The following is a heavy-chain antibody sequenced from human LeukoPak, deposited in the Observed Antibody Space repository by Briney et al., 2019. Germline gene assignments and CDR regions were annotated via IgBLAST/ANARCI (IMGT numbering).Heavy chain of an antibody. Sequence: GGSLRLSCAASGFTVSSNYMGWVRQAPGKGLEWVSVIYSGGSTYYADSVKGRFTISRHNSKNTLYLQMNSLRAEDTAVYYCARQLHDYGDYAIDYWGQGTLVTVSS. D-gene: IGHD4-17*01. CDR1: GFTVSSNY. CDR2: IYSGGST. V-gene: IGHV3-53*04. CDR3: ARQLHDYGDYAIDY. J-gene: IGHJ4*02.